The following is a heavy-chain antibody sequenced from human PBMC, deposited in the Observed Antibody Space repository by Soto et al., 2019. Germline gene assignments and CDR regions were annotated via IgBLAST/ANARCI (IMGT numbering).Heavy chain of an antibody. V-gene: IGHV3-7*01. CDR3: AREEDSSSWLYFDY. CDR2: IKQDGSEK. D-gene: IGHD6-13*01. CDR1: GFTFSSYW. J-gene: IGHJ4*02. Sequence: PGGSLRLSCAASGFTFSSYWMSWVRQAPGKGLEWVANIKQDGSEKYYVDSVKGRFTISRDNAKNSLYLQMNSLRAEDTAVYYCAREEDSSSWLYFDYWGQGTLVTVSS.